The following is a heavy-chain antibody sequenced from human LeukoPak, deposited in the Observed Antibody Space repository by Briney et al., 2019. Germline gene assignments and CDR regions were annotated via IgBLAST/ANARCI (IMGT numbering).Heavy chain of an antibody. CDR2: IKQDGSEK. Sequence: GGSLRLSCEASGFTFSSYWMSWVRQAPGKGLEWVANIKQDGSEKYYVDSVKGRFTISRDNAKNSLYLQMNSLRAEDTAVYYCARDAGGAFDIWGQGTMVTVSS. CDR3: ARDAGGAFDI. V-gene: IGHV3-7*01. CDR1: GFTFSSYW. J-gene: IGHJ3*02. D-gene: IGHD4-23*01.